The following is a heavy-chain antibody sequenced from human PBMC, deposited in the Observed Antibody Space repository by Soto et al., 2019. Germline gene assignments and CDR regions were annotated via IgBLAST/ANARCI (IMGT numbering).Heavy chain of an antibody. D-gene: IGHD5-18*01. CDR1: GYTFTSFG. CDR2: ISAYNGNT. V-gene: IGHV1-18*01. CDR3: ARVKWHTPMASDDY. Sequence: ASVKVSCKASGYTFTSFGITWVRQAPGQGLEWMGWISAYNGNTNYPQKLQGRVTMTTDTSTTTAYMELRSLRSDDTAVYYCARVKWHTPMASDDYWGQGTLVTVSS. J-gene: IGHJ4*02.